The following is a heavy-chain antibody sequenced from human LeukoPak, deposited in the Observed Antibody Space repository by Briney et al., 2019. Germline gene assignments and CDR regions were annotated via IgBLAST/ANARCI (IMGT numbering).Heavy chain of an antibody. J-gene: IGHJ5*02. CDR3: ARSYNWNDGSVNWFDR. D-gene: IGHD1-20*01. CDR2: ISAYNGNT. V-gene: IGHV1-18*01. CDR1: GYTFTSYG. Sequence: GASVKVSCKASGYTFTSYGISWVRQAPGQGLEWMGWISAYNGNTNYAQKLQGRVTMTTDTSTSTAYMELRSLRSDDTAVYYCARSYNWNDGSVNWFDRWGQGTLVTVSS.